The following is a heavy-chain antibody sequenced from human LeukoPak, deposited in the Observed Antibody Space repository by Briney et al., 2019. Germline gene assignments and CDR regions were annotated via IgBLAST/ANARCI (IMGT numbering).Heavy chain of an antibody. Sequence: ASVKVSCKASGYTFTSYGLSWVRQAPGQGLEWMGWISAYNGNTIYAQKVKGRVTMTTDTSTSTAYMELRSLKSDDTAVYYCARASYCSGGSCYSDYWGQGTLVIVSS. V-gene: IGHV1-18*01. CDR1: GYTFTSYG. CDR2: ISAYNGNT. J-gene: IGHJ4*02. CDR3: ARASYCSGGSCYSDY. D-gene: IGHD2-15*01.